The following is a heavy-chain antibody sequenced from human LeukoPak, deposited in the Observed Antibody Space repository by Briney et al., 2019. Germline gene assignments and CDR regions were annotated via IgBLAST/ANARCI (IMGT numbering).Heavy chain of an antibody. CDR3: TCHSGWSGPSE. D-gene: IGHD6-19*01. CDR2: IFHSGST. CDR1: GGSISSGSYY. J-gene: IGHJ4*02. V-gene: IGHV4-61*10. Sequence: SETLSLTCTVSGGSISSGSYYWSWIRQPAGKGLEWIGEIFHSGSTNYNPSLKSRVTISVDKSKNHFSLELTSVTAADTAVYYCTCHSGWSGPSEWGQGTLVIVSS.